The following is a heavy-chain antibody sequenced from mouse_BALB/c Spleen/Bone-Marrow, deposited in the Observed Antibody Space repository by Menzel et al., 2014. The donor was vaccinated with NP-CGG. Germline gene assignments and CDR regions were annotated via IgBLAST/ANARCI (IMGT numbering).Heavy chain of an antibody. D-gene: IGHD2-3*01. CDR2: IDPENGNT. V-gene: IGHV14-1*02. CDR3: APIYDGYYVAWFAY. J-gene: IGHJ3*01. Sequence: EVQLQQSGAELVRPGALVKLSCKAPGFNIKDYYMHWVKQRPEQGLEWIGWIDPENGNTIYDPKFQGKASLTADTSSNTAYLQLSSLTSEDTAVYYCAPIYDGYYVAWFAYWGQGTLVTVSA. CDR1: GFNIKDYY.